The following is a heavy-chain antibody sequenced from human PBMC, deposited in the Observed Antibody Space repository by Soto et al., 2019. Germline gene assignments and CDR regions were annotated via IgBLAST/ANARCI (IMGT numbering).Heavy chain of an antibody. D-gene: IGHD4-17*01. CDR2: ISAYNGNT. Sequence: ASVKVSCKASGYTFTGYGISWVRQAPGQGLEWMGWISAYNGNTNYAQKLQGRVTMTTDTSTSTAYMELRSPRSDDTAVYYCARGTTVTTLTGCFDPWCQGPLVTVSS. V-gene: IGHV1-18*01. CDR1: GYTFTGYG. CDR3: ARGTTVTTLTGCFDP. J-gene: IGHJ5*02.